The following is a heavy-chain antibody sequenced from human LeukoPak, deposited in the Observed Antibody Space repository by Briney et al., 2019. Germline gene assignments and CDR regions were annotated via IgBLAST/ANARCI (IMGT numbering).Heavy chain of an antibody. CDR3: ARQEYYYDSSGWFDY. D-gene: IGHD3-22*01. CDR2: IYYSGST. V-gene: IGHV4-39*01. CDR1: GGSISSSSYY. Sequence: SETLSLTCTVSGGSISSSSYYWSWIRQPPGKGLEWIGSIYYSGSTYYNPSLKSRVTISVDTSKNQFSLKLSSVTAADTAVYYCARQEYYYDSSGWFDYWGQGTLVTVSS. J-gene: IGHJ4*02.